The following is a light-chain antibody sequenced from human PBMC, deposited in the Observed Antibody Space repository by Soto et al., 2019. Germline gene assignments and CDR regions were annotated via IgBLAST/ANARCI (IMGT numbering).Light chain of an antibody. Sequence: QSALTQPASVSGSPGQSITISCTGTSSDVGGSNYVSWYQQLPGKAPKLMIYDVSDRPSGVSNRFSGSKSGNTASLTISGLQAEDEADYYCSSYTSSSIYVLGNGTKVTVL. CDR1: SSDVGGSNY. V-gene: IGLV2-14*01. J-gene: IGLJ1*01. CDR3: SSYTSSSIYV. CDR2: DVS.